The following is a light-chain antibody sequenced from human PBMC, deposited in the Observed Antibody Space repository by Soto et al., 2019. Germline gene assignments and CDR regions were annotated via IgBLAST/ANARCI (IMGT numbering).Light chain of an antibody. CDR3: QQYNSYGT. J-gene: IGKJ1*01. V-gene: IGKV1-5*03. CDR1: QSISSW. Sequence: IQMTQSPSTLSASVGDRVTITCRARQSISSWLAWYQQKPGKAPKLLIYKASSLESGVPSRFSGSGSGTEFTLTISSLQPDDFATYYCQQYNSYGTFGQGTKVDIK. CDR2: KAS.